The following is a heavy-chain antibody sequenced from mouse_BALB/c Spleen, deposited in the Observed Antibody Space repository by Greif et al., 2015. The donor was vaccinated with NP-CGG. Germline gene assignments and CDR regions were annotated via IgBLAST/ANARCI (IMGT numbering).Heavy chain of an antibody. CDR2: INPSNGGT. CDR3: TRFYYGSSYYAMDY. V-gene: IGHV1S81*02. D-gene: IGHD1-1*01. J-gene: IGHJ4*01. Sequence: QVQLKQSGAELVKPGASVKLSCKASGYTFTSYYMYWVKQRPGQGLEWIGEINPSNGGTNFNGKFKSKATLTVDKSSSPAYMQLSSLTSEDSAVYYCTRFYYGSSYYAMDYWGQGTSVTVSS. CDR1: GYTFTSYY.